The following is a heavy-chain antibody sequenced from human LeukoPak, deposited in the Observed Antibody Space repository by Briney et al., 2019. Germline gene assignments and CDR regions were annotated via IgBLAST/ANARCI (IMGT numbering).Heavy chain of an antibody. J-gene: IGHJ4*02. D-gene: IGHD2-2*01. CDR3: ARDGLPYCTSTSCYHSDS. V-gene: IGHV3-30-3*01. CDR2: ISNDGTNS. CDR1: GFTFSNYG. Sequence: AGGSLGLSCGVSGFTFSNYGMHWVRQAPGKGLEWVAVISNDGTNSHYGDSVQGRFTISRDNSNNTLFLQLNNLRPDDTAVYYCARDGLPYCTSTSCYHSDSWGQGTLVTVSS.